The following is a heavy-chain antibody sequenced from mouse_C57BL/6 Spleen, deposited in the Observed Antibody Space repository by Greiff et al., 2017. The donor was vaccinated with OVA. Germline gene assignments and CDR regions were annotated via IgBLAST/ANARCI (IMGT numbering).Heavy chain of an antibody. D-gene: IGHD4-1*01. Sequence: EVQLVESGGGLVKPGGSLKLSCAASGFTFSDYGMHWVRQAPEKGLEWVAYISSGSSTIYYADTGKGRFTISRDNAKNTLFLQMTSLRSEDTAMYDCARDWDPLYAMDYWGQGTSVTVSS. CDR3: ARDWDPLYAMDY. CDR2: ISSGSSTI. J-gene: IGHJ4*01. CDR1: GFTFSDYG. V-gene: IGHV5-17*01.